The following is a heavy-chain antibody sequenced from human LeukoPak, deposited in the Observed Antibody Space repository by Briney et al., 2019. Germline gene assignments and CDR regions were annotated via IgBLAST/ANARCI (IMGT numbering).Heavy chain of an antibody. CDR1: GFTFSNYG. D-gene: IGHD7-27*01. J-gene: IGHJ4*02. V-gene: IGHV3-33*06. CDR3: AKDLRTGDFDF. Sequence: GRSLRLSCAASGFTFSNYGMHWVRQAPGKGLEWVAIVWYDGNKQFYADSVKGRFTISRDNSKNTLYLLMNSLRAEDTAVYYCAKDLRTGDFDFWGQGTLVTVSS. CDR2: VWYDGNKQ.